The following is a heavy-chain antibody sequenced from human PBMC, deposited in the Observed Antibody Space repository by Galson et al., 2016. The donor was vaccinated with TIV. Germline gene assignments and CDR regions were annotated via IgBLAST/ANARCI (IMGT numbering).Heavy chain of an antibody. CDR2: ISGGGGST. Sequence: SLRLSCAASGFTFSIFAMTWVRQAPGMGLERVSAISGGGGSTYYADSVKGRFTISRDNSKNTLFLQMNSLRAEDTPVYYCTKVPSSGFSYYYGLDVWGQGTTVTVSS. V-gene: IGHV3-23*01. J-gene: IGHJ6*02. CDR1: GFTFSIFA. CDR3: TKVPSSGFSYYYGLDV. D-gene: IGHD3-22*01.